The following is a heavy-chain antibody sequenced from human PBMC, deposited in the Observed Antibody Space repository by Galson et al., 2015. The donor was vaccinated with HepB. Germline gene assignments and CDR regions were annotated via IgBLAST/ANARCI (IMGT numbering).Heavy chain of an antibody. Sequence: SLRLSCAASGFTFSSYAMSWVRPAPGKGLEWVSAISGSGGSTYYADSVKGRFTISRDNSKNTLCLQMNSLRAEDTAVYYCAKLLGDGSGWYGRDYWGQGTLVTVSS. CDR2: ISGSGGST. CDR1: GFTFSSYA. D-gene: IGHD6-19*01. V-gene: IGHV3-23*01. J-gene: IGHJ4*02. CDR3: AKLLGDGSGWYGRDY.